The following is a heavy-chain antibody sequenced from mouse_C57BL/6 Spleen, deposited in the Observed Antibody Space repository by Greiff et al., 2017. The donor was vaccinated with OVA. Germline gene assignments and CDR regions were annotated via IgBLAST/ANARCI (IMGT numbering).Heavy chain of an antibody. V-gene: IGHV2-2*01. CDR1: GFSLTSYG. D-gene: IGHD1-1*01. J-gene: IGHJ4*01. CDR3: ARNDYGTDYYAMDY. CDR2: IWSGGST. Sequence: VQLQESGPGLVQPSQSLSITCTVSGFSLTSYGVHWVRQSPGKGLEWLGVIWSGGSTDYNAAFISRLSISKDNSKSQVFFKMNSLQADDTAIYYCARNDYGTDYYAMDYWGQGTSVTVSS.